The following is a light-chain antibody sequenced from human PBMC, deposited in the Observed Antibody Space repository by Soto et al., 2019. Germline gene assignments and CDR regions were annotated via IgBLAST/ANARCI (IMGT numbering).Light chain of an antibody. V-gene: IGKV3-20*01. CDR3: QHDSSSPRT. J-gene: IGKJ1*01. CDR2: SAS. CDR1: RPVDGNC. Sequence: PGEKATLPRGFSRPVDGNCLAWYHQKPGQPPSLLIHSASRRDAGIPARFSASGAGTDFTLTISMLQPEDSAVYCCQHDSSSPRTFGQGTRVDIK.